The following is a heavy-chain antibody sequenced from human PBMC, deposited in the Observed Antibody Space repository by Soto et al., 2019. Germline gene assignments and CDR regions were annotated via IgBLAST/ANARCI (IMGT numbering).Heavy chain of an antibody. D-gene: IGHD4-17*01. J-gene: IGHJ4*02. Sequence: SETLSLTCTVSGGSIRDYFWTWIQPPGKGLEWIGYIYYSGRTNYNPSLKSRVSISVDTSKNHFSLQLRSVTAADTAVYYCARVGGDDFGDSGGFDYWGQGTLVTVSS. CDR3: ARVGGDDFGDSGGFDY. CDR2: IYYSGRT. CDR1: GGSIRDYF. V-gene: IGHV4-59*01.